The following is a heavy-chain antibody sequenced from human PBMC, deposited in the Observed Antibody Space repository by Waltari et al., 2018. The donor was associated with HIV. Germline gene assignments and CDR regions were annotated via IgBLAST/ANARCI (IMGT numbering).Heavy chain of an antibody. V-gene: IGHV4-59*01. D-gene: IGHD5-12*01. CDR1: GESINHYY. CDR3: ARGRDSGYDLTPFDY. J-gene: IGHJ4*02. CDR2: IYYTGNT. Sequence: QVELLESGPGLVNPSETLSLTCTVSGESINHYYWTWVRQPPGKRLEWIGHIYYTGNTNYSPSLKSRITMSVDTSKNQFSLSLSTVTAADTAVYYCARGRDSGYDLTPFDYWGPGTVVTVS.